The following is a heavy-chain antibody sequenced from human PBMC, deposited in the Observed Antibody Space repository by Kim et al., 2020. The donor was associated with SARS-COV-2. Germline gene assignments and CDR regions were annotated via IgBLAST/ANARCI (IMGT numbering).Heavy chain of an antibody. V-gene: IGHV3-48*03. CDR3: AREGALGITIFGVVPRHTNWFDP. CDR2: ISSSGSTI. D-gene: IGHD3-3*01. Sequence: GGSLRLSCAASGFTFSSYEMNWVRQAPGKGLEWVSYISSSGSTIYYADSVKGRFTISRDNAKNSLYLQMNSLRAEDTAVYYCAREGALGITIFGVVPRHTNWFDPWGQGTLVTVSS. J-gene: IGHJ5*02. CDR1: GFTFSSYE.